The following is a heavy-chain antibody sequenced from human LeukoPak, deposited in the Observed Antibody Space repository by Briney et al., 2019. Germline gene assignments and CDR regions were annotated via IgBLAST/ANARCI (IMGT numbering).Heavy chain of an antibody. D-gene: IGHD4-23*01. CDR1: GGSFSGYY. CDR3: ARGPQATYYGGNDY. J-gene: IGHJ4*02. CDR2: INHSGST. V-gene: IGHV4-34*01. Sequence: SETLSLTCAVYGGSFSGYYWSWIRQPPGKGLEWIGEINHSGSTNYNPSLKSRVTISVDTSKNQLSLKLSSVTAADTAVYYCARGPQATYYGGNDYWGQGTLVTVSS.